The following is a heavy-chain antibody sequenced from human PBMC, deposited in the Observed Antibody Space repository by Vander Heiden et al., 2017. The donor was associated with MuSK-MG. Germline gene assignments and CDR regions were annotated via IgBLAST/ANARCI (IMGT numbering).Heavy chain of an antibody. Sequence: VQLVQSGAEVKKPGSSVKVSCKASGGTFSSSAVSWVRQAPGQGFEWMGGIIPIFGTATYAQIFQGRVTITADESTSTAYMELRSLRSEDTAIYYCARGRSGSYWTSWGQGTLVTVSS. J-gene: IGHJ5*02. CDR1: GGTFSSSA. V-gene: IGHV1-69*01. CDR3: ARGRSGSYWTS. D-gene: IGHD1-26*01. CDR2: IIPIFGTA.